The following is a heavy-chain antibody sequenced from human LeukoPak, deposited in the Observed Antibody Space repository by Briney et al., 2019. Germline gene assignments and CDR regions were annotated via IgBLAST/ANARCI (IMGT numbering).Heavy chain of an antibody. CDR1: GGSVSSGSYY. Sequence: TSETLSLTCTVSGGSVSSGSYYWSWIRQPPGKGLEWIGYICYSGSTNYNPSLKSRVTISVDTSKNQFSLKLSSVTAADTAVYYCARNYDFWSGFAPYNWFDPWGQGTLVTVSS. J-gene: IGHJ5*02. D-gene: IGHD3-3*01. CDR3: ARNYDFWSGFAPYNWFDP. CDR2: ICYSGST. V-gene: IGHV4-61*01.